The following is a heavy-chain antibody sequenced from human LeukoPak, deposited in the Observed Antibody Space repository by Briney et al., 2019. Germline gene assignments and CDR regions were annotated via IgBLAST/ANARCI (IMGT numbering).Heavy chain of an antibody. D-gene: IGHD3-10*01. J-gene: IGHJ4*02. Sequence: SVKVSCKASGGTFSSYAISWVRQAPGQGLEWMGGIIPIFGTANYAQKFQGRVTITADESTSTAYMELSSLRSEDTAVYYCALNYYGSGTFDYWGQGTLVTVSS. CDR3: ALNYYGSGTFDY. CDR2: IIPIFGTA. CDR1: GGTFSSYA. V-gene: IGHV1-69*13.